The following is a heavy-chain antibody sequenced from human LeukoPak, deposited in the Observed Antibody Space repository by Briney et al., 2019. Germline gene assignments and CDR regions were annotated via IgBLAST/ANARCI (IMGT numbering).Heavy chain of an antibody. CDR1: GGSISSSSYY. D-gene: IGHD5-12*01. V-gene: IGHV4-39*01. CDR2: IYYSGST. Sequence: PSETLSLTCTVSGGSISSSSYYWGWIRQPPGKGLEWIGSIYYSGSTYYNPSLKSRVTISVDTSKNQLSLKLSSVTAADTAVYYCARPRHSGYDFGFDYWGQGTLVTVSS. CDR3: ARPRHSGYDFGFDY. J-gene: IGHJ4*02.